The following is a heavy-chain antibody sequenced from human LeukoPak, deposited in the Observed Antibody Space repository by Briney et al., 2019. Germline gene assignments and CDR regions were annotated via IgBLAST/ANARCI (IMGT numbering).Heavy chain of an antibody. V-gene: IGHV4-39*07. D-gene: IGHD3-22*01. J-gene: IGHJ3*02. CDR1: GGSISSSSYY. CDR2: IYYSGTT. CDR3: ARGPYKYDGSGAFDI. Sequence: SETLSLTCNVSGGSISSSSYYWGWIRQPPGKGLELIGNIYYSGTTYYNPSLKSRVTISVDTSKNQFSLKLSSVTAADTAVYYCARGPYKYDGSGAFDIWGQGTMVTVSS.